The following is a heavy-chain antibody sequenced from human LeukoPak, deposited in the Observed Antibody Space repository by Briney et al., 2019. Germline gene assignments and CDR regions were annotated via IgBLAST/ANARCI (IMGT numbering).Heavy chain of an antibody. CDR3: ARRCILGPDTYYYGMDV. CDR1: GYTFTGYY. Sequence: ASVKVSCKASGYTFTGYYVHWVRQAPGQGLEWMGRITPNSGGTNYAQKFQGRVTMTRDTSISTAYMELSRLRSDDTAVYYCARRCILGPDTYYYGMDVWGQGTTVTVSS. V-gene: IGHV1-2*06. CDR2: ITPNSGGT. D-gene: IGHD7-27*01. J-gene: IGHJ6*02.